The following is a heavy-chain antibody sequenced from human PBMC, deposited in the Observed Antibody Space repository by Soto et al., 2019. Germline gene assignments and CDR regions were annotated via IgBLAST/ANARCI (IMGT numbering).Heavy chain of an antibody. CDR3: ARGTMITFGGVIDHGAFDI. V-gene: IGHV3-53*02. J-gene: IGHJ3*02. D-gene: IGHD3-16*02. Sequence: EVQLVETGGGLIQPGGSLRLPCAASGFTVSSNYMSWVRQAPGKGLEWVSVIYSGGSTYYADSVKGRFTISRDNSKNTLYLQMNSLRAEDTAVYYCARGTMITFGGVIDHGAFDIWGQGTMVTVSS. CDR2: IYSGGST. CDR1: GFTVSSNY.